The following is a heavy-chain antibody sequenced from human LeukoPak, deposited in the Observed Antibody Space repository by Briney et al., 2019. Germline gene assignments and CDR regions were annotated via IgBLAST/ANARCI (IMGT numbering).Heavy chain of an antibody. V-gene: IGHV3-23*01. Sequence: GGSLRLSCSASGFTFSNYGMSWVRQAPGKGLEWVSGISGSGGSTYYADSVKGRFTISRDNSKNTLYLQMNSLRAEDTAVYYCAKGYSYGYRDYFDYWGRGTLVTVSS. CDR2: ISGSGGST. J-gene: IGHJ4*02. CDR3: AKGYSYGYRDYFDY. CDR1: GFTFSNYG. D-gene: IGHD5-18*01.